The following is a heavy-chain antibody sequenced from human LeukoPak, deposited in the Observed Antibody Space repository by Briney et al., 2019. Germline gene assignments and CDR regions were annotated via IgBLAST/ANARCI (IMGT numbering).Heavy chain of an antibody. Sequence: GGSLRLSCAASGFTFNSYAMNWVRQAPGKGLEWVSVINDSGGSTYYADSVKGRFTISRDKSTNTLYLQMNSLRAEDTAVYYCAKDRRIAAPGPLDYWGQGTLVTVSS. CDR3: AKDRRIAAPGPLDY. CDR2: INDSGGST. V-gene: IGHV3-23*01. CDR1: GFTFNSYA. J-gene: IGHJ4*02. D-gene: IGHD6-13*01.